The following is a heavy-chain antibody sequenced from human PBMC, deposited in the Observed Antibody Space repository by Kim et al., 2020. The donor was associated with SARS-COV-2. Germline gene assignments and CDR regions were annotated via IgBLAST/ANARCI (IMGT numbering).Heavy chain of an antibody. Sequence: ASVKVSCKASGYTFTSYFMHWVRQAPGQGLEWMGVINPTGGNTSYAQKFQGRVTMTRDTSTSTVYMELSSLRSEDTAVYYCARRRGGVRAEYYFDYWGQG. CDR1: GYTFTSYF. D-gene: IGHD3-10*01. V-gene: IGHV1-46*01. CDR3: ARRRGGVRAEYYFDY. J-gene: IGHJ4*02. CDR2: INPTGGNT.